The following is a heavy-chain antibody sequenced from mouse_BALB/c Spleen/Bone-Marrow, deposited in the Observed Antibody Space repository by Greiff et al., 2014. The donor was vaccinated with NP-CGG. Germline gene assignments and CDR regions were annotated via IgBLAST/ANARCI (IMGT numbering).Heavy chain of an antibody. J-gene: IGHJ4*01. CDR1: GYTFTDYY. CDR3: ARSRAMDY. Sequence: EVQLQQSGPDLVKPGASVKMSCKASGYTFTDYYMKWVKQSHGKRLEWIGDINPSNGNTFYNQKFKGKASLTVDKSSTTAYMQLNSLTSEDSAVYYCARSRAMDYWGQGTSVTVSS. CDR2: INPSNGNT. V-gene: IGHV1-26*01.